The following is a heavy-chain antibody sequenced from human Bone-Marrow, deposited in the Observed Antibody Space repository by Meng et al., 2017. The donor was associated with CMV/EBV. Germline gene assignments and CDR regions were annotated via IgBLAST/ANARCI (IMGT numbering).Heavy chain of an antibody. J-gene: IGHJ6*02. Sequence: LRLSCTVLGGSISSSDYYWGWIRQPPGKGLEWIGSIYYSGSTYYNAPLKSRVIISVDTSKNQFSLKLSSVTAADTAVYYCARLRGWQVGMDVWGQGTTVTVSS. D-gene: IGHD6-19*01. CDR1: GGSISSSDYY. V-gene: IGHV4-39*01. CDR2: IYYSGST. CDR3: ARLRGWQVGMDV.